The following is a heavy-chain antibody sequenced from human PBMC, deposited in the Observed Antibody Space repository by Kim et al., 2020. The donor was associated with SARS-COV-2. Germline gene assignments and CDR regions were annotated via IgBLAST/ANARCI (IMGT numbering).Heavy chain of an antibody. D-gene: IGHD2-15*01. Sequence: GGSLRLSCSASGFTFSSYAMHWVRQAPGKGLEYVSAISSNGGSTYYADSVKGRFTISRDNSKNTLYLQMSSLRAEDTAVYYCVRGGYCSGGSCYPVDDWFEPWGQGTLVTVSS. J-gene: IGHJ5*02. CDR2: ISSNGGST. V-gene: IGHV3-64D*09. CDR1: GFTFSSYA. CDR3: VRGGYCSGGSCYPVDDWFEP.